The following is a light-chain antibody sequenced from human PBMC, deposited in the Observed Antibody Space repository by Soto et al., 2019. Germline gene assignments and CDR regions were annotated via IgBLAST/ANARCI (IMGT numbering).Light chain of an antibody. V-gene: IGLV2-8*01. CDR2: EVS. Sequence: QSALTQPPSASGSPGQSVTISCTGTSSDVGVYNYVSWYQQHPGKAPKLLIYEVSKRPSGVPDRFSGSKSGNTASLPVSGLQAEDEADFYCSSYAGSNNVVFGGGTKLTVL. J-gene: IGLJ2*01. CDR3: SSYAGSNNVV. CDR1: SSDVGVYNY.